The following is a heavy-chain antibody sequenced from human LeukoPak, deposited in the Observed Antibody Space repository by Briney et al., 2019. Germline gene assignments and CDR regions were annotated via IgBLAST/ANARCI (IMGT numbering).Heavy chain of an antibody. CDR2: INPSGGST. CDR1: GYTFTSYY. V-gene: IGHV1-46*01. J-gene: IGHJ4*02. D-gene: IGHD2-2*01. CDR3: ARAKIEYCSSTSCPGWDY. Sequence: ASVKVSCKASGYTFTSYYMHWVRQAPGQGLEWMGIINPSGGSTSNAQKFQGRVTMTRDTSTSTVYTELSSLRSEDTAVYYCARAKIEYCSSTSCPGWDYWGQGTLVTVSS.